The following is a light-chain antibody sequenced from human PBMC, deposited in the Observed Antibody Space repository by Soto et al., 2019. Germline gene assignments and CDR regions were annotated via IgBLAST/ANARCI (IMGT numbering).Light chain of an antibody. CDR3: QQSYSTS. Sequence: DIQMTQSPSTLSGSVGDRVTITCRASQTISSWLAWYQQKPGKAPKLLIYKASTLKSGVPSRFSGSGSGTEFTLTISSLQREDFATYYCQQSYSTSFGPGTKVDIK. J-gene: IGKJ3*01. CDR1: QTISSW. CDR2: KAS. V-gene: IGKV1-5*03.